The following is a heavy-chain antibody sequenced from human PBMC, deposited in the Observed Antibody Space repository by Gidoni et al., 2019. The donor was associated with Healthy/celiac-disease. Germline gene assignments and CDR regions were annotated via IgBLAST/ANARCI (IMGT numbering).Heavy chain of an antibody. CDR3: ARDPNSGWHTHFDY. CDR1: GFTFSSYW. J-gene: IGHJ4*02. V-gene: IGHV3-7*04. D-gene: IGHD6-19*01. Sequence: EVQLVESGGGLVQPGGSLRLSCAASGFTFSSYWMSWVRQAPGKGLEWVANIKQAGSEKYYVDSVKGLFTISRDNAKNSLYLQMNSLRAEDTAVYYCARDPNSGWHTHFDYWGQGTLVTVSS. CDR2: IKQAGSEK.